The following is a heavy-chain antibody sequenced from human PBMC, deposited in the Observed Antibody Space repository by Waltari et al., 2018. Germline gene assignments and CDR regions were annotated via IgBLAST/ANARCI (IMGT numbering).Heavy chain of an antibody. CDR3: ARGGGLWFRELFGAFDI. V-gene: IGHV3-48*04. J-gene: IGHJ3*02. D-gene: IGHD3-10*01. CDR1: GFTFSSYS. CDR2: ISSSSSTI. Sequence: EVQLVESGGGLVQPVGSLRLSCAASGFTFSSYSMNWVRQAPGKGLEWVSYISSSSSTIYYADSVKGRFTISRDNAKNSLYLQMNSLRAEDTAVYYCARGGGLWFRELFGAFDIWGQGTMVTVSS.